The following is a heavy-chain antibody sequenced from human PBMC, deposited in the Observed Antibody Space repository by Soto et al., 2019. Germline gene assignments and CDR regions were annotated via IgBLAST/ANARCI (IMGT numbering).Heavy chain of an antibody. CDR1: GFTFSSYG. CDR3: AKDSWFVP. V-gene: IGHV3-30*18. J-gene: IGHJ5*02. Sequence: QVQLVESGGGVVQPGRSLRLSCAASGFTFSSYGMHWVRQAPGKGLEWVAVISYDGSNKYYADSVKGRFTISRDNSKNALYLKMNSLRAEETAVYSCAKDSWFVPGGQGTLVTVSS. CDR2: ISYDGSNK.